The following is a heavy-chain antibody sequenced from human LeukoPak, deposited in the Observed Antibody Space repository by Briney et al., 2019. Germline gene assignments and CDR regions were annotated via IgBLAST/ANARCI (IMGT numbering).Heavy chain of an antibody. J-gene: IGHJ4*02. V-gene: IGHV1-69*04. CDR1: GYTFTSYD. CDR2: IIPILGIA. D-gene: IGHD6-19*01. Sequence: SVKVSCKASGYTFTSYDINWVRQATGQGLEWMGRIIPILGIANYAQKFQGRVTITADKSTSTAYMELSSLRSEDTAVYYCARDTVAGEGYWGQGTLVTVSS. CDR3: ARDTVAGEGY.